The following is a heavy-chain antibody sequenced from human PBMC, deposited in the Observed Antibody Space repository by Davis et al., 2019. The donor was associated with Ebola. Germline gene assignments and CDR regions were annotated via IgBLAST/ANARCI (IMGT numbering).Heavy chain of an antibody. V-gene: IGHV1-69*02. Sequence: SVKVSCKASGGTFSSYTISWVRQAPGQGLEWMGRIIPILGIANYAQKFQGRVTITADKSTSTAYMELSSLRSEDTAVYYCARGWDYDFWSGPNWFDPWGQGTLVTVSS. D-gene: IGHD3-3*01. CDR1: GGTFSSYT. CDR3: ARGWDYDFWSGPNWFDP. J-gene: IGHJ5*02. CDR2: IIPILGIA.